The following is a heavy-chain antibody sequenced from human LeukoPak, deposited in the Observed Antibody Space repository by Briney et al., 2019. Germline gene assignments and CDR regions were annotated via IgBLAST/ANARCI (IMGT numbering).Heavy chain of an antibody. Sequence: QSGGSLRLSCAASGFTFSSYGMHWVRQAPGKGLEWVAVIWYGGSNKYYADSVKGRFTISRDNSKNTLYLQMNSLRAEDTAVYYCARDLWYSSGWFGYWGQGTLVTVSS. CDR3: ARDLWYSSGWFGY. V-gene: IGHV3-33*08. CDR2: IWYGGSNK. D-gene: IGHD6-19*01. J-gene: IGHJ4*02. CDR1: GFTFSSYG.